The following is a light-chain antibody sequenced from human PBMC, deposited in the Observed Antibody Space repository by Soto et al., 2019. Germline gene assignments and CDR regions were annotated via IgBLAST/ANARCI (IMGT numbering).Light chain of an antibody. J-gene: IGKJ1*01. CDR3: QQSYSTPRT. Sequence: DIQMTQSPSPLSASVGDRVTITCRASQSISTYLNWYQQKPAKAPNLLIYAASNLQSGVPSRFSGSGSGTDFTLTISSLQPEDFATYYCQQSYSTPRTFGQGTKVEIK. CDR1: QSISTY. V-gene: IGKV1-39*01. CDR2: AAS.